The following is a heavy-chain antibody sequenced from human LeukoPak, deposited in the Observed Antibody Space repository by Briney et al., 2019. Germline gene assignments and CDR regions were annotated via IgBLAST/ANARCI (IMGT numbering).Heavy chain of an antibody. CDR1: GFTFSSYY. J-gene: IGHJ6*02. D-gene: IGHD2-15*01. CDR2: ISYDGSNK. Sequence: GGSLRLSCAASGFTFSSYYMHWVRQAPGKGLEWVAVISYDGSNKYYADSVKGRFTISRDNSKNTLYLQMNSLRAEDTAVYYCARDVVDIVVVVAATGGPYYYYYGMDVWGQGTTVTVSS. V-gene: IGHV3-30*19. CDR3: ARDVVDIVVVVAATGGPYYYYYGMDV.